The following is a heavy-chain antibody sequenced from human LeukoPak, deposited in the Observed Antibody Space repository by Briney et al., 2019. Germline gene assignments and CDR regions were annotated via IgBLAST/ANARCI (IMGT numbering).Heavy chain of an antibody. V-gene: IGHV1-2*02. Sequence: ASVKVSCKASGYTFTGYYMHWVRQAPGQGLEWMGWINPNSGGTNYAQKFQGRVTMTGDTSISTAYMELSRLRSDDTAVYYCARERRGGSYAGPAFDIWGQGTMVTVSS. D-gene: IGHD1-26*01. J-gene: IGHJ3*02. CDR3: ARERRGGSYAGPAFDI. CDR1: GYTFTGYY. CDR2: INPNSGGT.